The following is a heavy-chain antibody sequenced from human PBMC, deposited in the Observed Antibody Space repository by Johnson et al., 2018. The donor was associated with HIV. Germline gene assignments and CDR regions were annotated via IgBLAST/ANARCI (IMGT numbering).Heavy chain of an antibody. CDR2: ISYDGRNK. J-gene: IGHJ3*02. CDR3: ARDLTNWGVGDAFDI. Sequence: QMQLVESGGGVVQPGRSLRLSCAASGFTFSYYAMHWVRQAPGKGLEWVAVISYDGRNKYYADSVKGRFTIYRDNSKNTLYLQMNSLRAEDTAVYYCARDLTNWGVGDAFDIWGQGTMVTVSS. CDR1: GFTFSYYA. V-gene: IGHV3-30*04. D-gene: IGHD7-27*01.